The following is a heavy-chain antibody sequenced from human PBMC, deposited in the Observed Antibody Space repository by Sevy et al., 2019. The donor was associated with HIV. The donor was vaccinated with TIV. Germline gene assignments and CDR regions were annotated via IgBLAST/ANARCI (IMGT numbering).Heavy chain of an antibody. D-gene: IGHD2-15*01. J-gene: IGHJ6*02. CDR1: GFTFSSYG. Sequence: GGSLRLSCAASGFTFSSYGMHWVRQAPGKGLEWVAVISYDGSNKYYADSVKGRFTISRDNSKNTLYLQMNSLRAEDTAVYYCAKDFCVGVVGGSCPLYYYYGIDVWGQGTTVTVSS. V-gene: IGHV3-30*18. CDR3: AKDFCVGVVGGSCPLYYYYGIDV. CDR2: ISYDGSNK.